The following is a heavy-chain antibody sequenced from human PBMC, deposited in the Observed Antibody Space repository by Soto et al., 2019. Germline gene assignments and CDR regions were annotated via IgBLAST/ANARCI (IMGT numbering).Heavy chain of an antibody. CDR2: IYYSGST. CDR1: GGSISSYY. Sequence: SETLSLTCTVSGGSISSYYWSWIRQPPGKGLWWIGYIYYSGSTNYNPSLKSRVTISVDTSKNQFSLKLISVTAADTAVYYCARYMVRGGKYYFDYWGHGPLVTVGS. D-gene: IGHD3-10*01. V-gene: IGHV4-59*01. J-gene: IGHJ4*01. CDR3: ARYMVRGGKYYFDY.